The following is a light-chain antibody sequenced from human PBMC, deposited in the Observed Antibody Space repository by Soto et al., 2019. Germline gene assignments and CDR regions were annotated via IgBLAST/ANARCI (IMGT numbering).Light chain of an antibody. J-gene: IGLJ3*02. V-gene: IGLV2-8*01. Sequence: QSALTQPPSASGSPGQSVTISCTGTSSDVGGYNYVSWYQHHPGKAPKLMIYEVSKRPSGVPDRFSGSKSANTASLTVSGLQAEDEADYYCSSSAGSNILRVFGGGTKLTVL. CDR3: SSSAGSNILRV. CDR2: EVS. CDR1: SSDVGGYNY.